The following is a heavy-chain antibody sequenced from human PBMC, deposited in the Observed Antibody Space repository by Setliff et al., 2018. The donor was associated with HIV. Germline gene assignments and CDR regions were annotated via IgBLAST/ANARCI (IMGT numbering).Heavy chain of an antibody. V-gene: IGHV1-2*02. Sequence: GASVKVSCKASGYTFTSYGISWVRQAPGQGLEWMGWINPNSGGTNYAQKFQGRVTMTRDTSISTAYMELSRLRSDDTAVYYCARGTTPLGWFDPWGQGTLVTVSS. J-gene: IGHJ5*02. CDR1: GYTFTSYG. CDR3: ARGTTPLGWFDP. CDR2: INPNSGGT. D-gene: IGHD2-2*01.